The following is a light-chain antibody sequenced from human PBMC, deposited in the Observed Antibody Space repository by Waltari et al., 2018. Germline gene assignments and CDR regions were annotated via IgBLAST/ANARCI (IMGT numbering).Light chain of an antibody. CDR1: QVIRNY. CDR2: AAS. V-gene: IGKV1-17*01. Sequence: DIQMTQSPSSLSASVGDRVTITCRASQVIRNYLCWYQQKPGKAPKPLIYAASSLPSGVPSRFSGSGSGTEFTLTINSLQPEDFATYYCLQYNDYPRTFGQGTKVEIK. CDR3: LQYNDYPRT. J-gene: IGKJ1*01.